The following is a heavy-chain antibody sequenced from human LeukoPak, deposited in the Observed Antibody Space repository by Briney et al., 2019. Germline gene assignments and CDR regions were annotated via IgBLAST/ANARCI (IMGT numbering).Heavy chain of an antibody. Sequence: GGSFRLSCAASGFTFDFYGMTGFGRAPGRGWEGVSGFIWNGGSKCYADSVKSRFAIYRDNAKNSLYLQMNSLRDEDTALYHCARARMRSGSYYRLDYYYGMDVWGQGTTVTVSS. J-gene: IGHJ6*02. CDR2: FIWNGGSK. V-gene: IGHV3-20*01. CDR1: GFTFDFYG. CDR3: ARARMRSGSYYRLDYYYGMDV. D-gene: IGHD3-10*01.